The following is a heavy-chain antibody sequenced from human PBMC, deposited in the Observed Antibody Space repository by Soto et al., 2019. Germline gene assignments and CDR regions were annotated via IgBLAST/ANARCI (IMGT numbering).Heavy chain of an antibody. CDR2: ISSSSSTI. D-gene: IGHD2-15*01. CDR1: GFPFSSYS. J-gene: IGHJ4*02. CDR3: ARGLWYANFDY. V-gene: IGHV3-48*01. Sequence: GGSLRLSCAASGFPFSSYSMNWVRQAPGKGLEWVSYISSSSSTIYYADSVKGRFTISRDNAKNSLYLQMNSLRAEDTAVYYCARGLWYANFDYWGQGTLVTVSS.